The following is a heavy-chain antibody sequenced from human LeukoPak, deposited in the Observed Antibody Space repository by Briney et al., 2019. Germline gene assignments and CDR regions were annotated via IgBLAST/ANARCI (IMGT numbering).Heavy chain of an antibody. CDR3: ARAVVPAAIYFDY. Sequence: SETLSLTCTVSGGSISSDYWSWIRQPPGKGLEWIGYIYYSGSTNYNPSLKSRVTISVDTSKNQFSLKLSSVTAADTAVYYCARAVVPAAIYFDYWGQGTLVTVSS. J-gene: IGHJ4*02. D-gene: IGHD2-2*01. V-gene: IGHV4-59*01. CDR1: GGSISSDY. CDR2: IYYSGST.